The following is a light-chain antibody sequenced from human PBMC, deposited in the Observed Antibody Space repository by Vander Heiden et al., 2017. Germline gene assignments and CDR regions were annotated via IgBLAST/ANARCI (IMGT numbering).Light chain of an antibody. CDR2: DVT. J-gene: IGLJ1*01. Sequence: QSALTQPASVYGSPGQSITISCAGTSSDVGNDNYVSWYQQHPGKAPKLVIYDVTNRPSGVSNRFSGAKSGNTASLTISGLQPEDEADYYCSSYTTSSTQVFGTGTKVTVL. V-gene: IGLV2-14*03. CDR1: SSDVGNDNY. CDR3: SSYTTSSTQV.